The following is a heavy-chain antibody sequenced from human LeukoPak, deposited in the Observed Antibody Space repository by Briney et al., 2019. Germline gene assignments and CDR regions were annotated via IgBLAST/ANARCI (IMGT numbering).Heavy chain of an antibody. D-gene: IGHD2-8*01. CDR3: ARASPSGTNDY. J-gene: IGHJ4*02. V-gene: IGHV3-53*04. CDR1: GFTFSSNY. CDR2: ISSGGIT. Sequence: GGSLRLSCAASGFTFSSNYMSWVRQAPGKGLEWVSVISSGGITYYADSVKGRFTISRHNSKNTLYLQMNSLRAEDTAVYYCARASPSGTNDYWGQGTLVTVSS.